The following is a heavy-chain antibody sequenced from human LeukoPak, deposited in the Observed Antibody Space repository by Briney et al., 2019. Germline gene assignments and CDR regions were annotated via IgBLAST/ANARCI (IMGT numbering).Heavy chain of an antibody. CDR3: ARDSASTPLDY. D-gene: IGHD1-26*01. CDR1: GFTFSSYG. V-gene: IGHV3-33*01. Sequence: GGSLRFSCATSGFTFSSYGIHWVRQAPGKGMEWVAVVSNDGRNEYYADSVQGRFSISRDNSKNTVYLQMNSLRAEDTAVYYCARDSASTPLDYWGQGTLVTVSS. J-gene: IGHJ4*02. CDR2: VSNDGRNE.